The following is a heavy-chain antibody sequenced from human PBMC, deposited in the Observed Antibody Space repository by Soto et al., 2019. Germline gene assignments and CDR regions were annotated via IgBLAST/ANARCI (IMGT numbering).Heavy chain of an antibody. CDR1: GYSFVNFF. CDR3: ARDSGIQSRFWYFDI. D-gene: IGHD3-3*01. CDR2: VSPKRGGT. Sequence: ASVKVSCKTYGYSFVNFFLHWVRQAPGQGPEWMGFVSPKRGGTEYAPKFQGRVTMTRDTSINTVYLDLSGLTSDDTAVYYCARDSGIQSRFWYFDIWGRGTLVTVSA. J-gene: IGHJ2*01. V-gene: IGHV1-2*02.